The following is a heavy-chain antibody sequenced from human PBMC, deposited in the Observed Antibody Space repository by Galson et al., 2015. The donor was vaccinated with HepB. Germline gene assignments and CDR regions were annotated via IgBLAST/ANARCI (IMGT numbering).Heavy chain of an antibody. CDR3: ARAAGDSSTYANDY. CDR1: GASISSSLYY. V-gene: IGHV4-39*07. D-gene: IGHD5-18*01. J-gene: IGHJ4*02. CDR2: IYYTGNT. Sequence: SETLSLTCTVSGASISSSLYYWVWIRQPPEKGLEWIGSIYYTGNTYYTSSLKSRVTISMDMSKNQFSLKVNSVTAADTAVHYCARAAGDSSTYANDYWGQGTLVTVSS.